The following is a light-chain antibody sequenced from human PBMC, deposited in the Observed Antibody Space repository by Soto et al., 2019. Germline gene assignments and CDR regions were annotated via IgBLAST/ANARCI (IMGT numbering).Light chain of an antibody. Sequence: EIVLTQSPGTLSLSPGERATLSCSASQSVSSSYLAWYQQKPGQAPRLLVYGASRRATGIPDRFSGSGSGTDFTLTISRLEPEDFAVYYCQQYGSSRATFGQGTKVDIK. CDR1: QSVSSSY. CDR2: GAS. J-gene: IGKJ1*01. CDR3: QQYGSSRAT. V-gene: IGKV3-20*01.